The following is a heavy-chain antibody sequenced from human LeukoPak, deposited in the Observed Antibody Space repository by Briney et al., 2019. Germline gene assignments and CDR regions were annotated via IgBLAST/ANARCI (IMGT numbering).Heavy chain of an antibody. Sequence: GGSLRLSCAASGFTFSSYAMSWVRQAPGKGLEWVSTISDSGGSTYYADSVKGRFTISRDNSKNTLYLQMNSLRAEDTAVYYCARTHSSGWYFAFDIWGQGTMVTVSS. J-gene: IGHJ3*02. CDR1: GFTFSSYA. CDR2: ISDSGGST. CDR3: ARTHSSGWYFAFDI. V-gene: IGHV3-23*01. D-gene: IGHD6-19*01.